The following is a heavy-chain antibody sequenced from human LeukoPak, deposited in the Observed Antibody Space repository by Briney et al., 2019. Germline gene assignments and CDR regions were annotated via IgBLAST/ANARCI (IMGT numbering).Heavy chain of an antibody. CDR1: GDSISGSTYY. V-gene: IGHV4-39*07. J-gene: IGHJ3*02. D-gene: IGHD1-26*01. CDR3: AREDSGISDNAFDI. CDR2: IHYSGST. Sequence: PSETLSLTCTVSGDSISGSTYYWCWIRQPPGKGLEWIGSIHYSGSTQYNPSLKSRVSTSVDTSKNQFSLKLSSVTAADTAMYYCAREDSGISDNAFDIWGQGTMVTISS.